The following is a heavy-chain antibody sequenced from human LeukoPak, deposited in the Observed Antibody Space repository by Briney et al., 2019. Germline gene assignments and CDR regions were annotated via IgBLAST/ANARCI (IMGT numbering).Heavy chain of an antibody. CDR3: ATGYEYYDRPAWYFDL. CDR1: GCSISSGSYY. Sequence: SETLSLTCTVSGCSISSGSYYWSWIRQPAGRGLEWIGRIYNSGSTNYNPPLKSRVTISVDTSKNQFSLKLSSVTAADTAVYYCATGYEYYDRPAWYFDLWGRGTLVTVSS. V-gene: IGHV4-61*02. CDR2: IYNSGST. D-gene: IGHD3-22*01. J-gene: IGHJ2*01.